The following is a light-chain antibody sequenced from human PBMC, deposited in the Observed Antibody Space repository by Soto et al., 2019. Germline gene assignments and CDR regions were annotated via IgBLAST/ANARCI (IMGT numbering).Light chain of an antibody. Sequence: DIQMIQSPSSVSASVGDRVTVTCRASQGISSWLAWYQQKPGKAPKLLIYGASSLQSGVPSRFSGSGSGTEFTLTISSLQPDDFATYYCQHYNSYSEAFGQGTKVDI. CDR2: GAS. V-gene: IGKV1D-16*01. J-gene: IGKJ1*01. CDR1: QGISSW. CDR3: QHYNSYSEA.